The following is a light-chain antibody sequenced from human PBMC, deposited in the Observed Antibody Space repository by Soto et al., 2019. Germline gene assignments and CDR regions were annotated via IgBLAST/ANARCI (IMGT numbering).Light chain of an antibody. J-gene: IGKJ1*01. Sequence: DIQMTQSPSALTASVGDRVTITCRASQSVNSWVAWYQQKSGKAPNLLIYRASTLENGVPLRSSGSGSETEFTLTISSLQPEDSATYYCQQYKTYWTFGQGTKVDIK. CDR1: QSVNSW. V-gene: IGKV1-5*03. CDR2: RAS. CDR3: QQYKTYWT.